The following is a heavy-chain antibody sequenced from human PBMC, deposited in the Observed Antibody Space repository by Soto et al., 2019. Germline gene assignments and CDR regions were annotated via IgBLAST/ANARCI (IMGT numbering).Heavy chain of an antibody. CDR3: ARAIPGGYVYTALDY. V-gene: IGHV1-18*01. Sequence: QVKLVQSGDEVKKPGASVKVSCKSSGYTFTNYGISWVRQAPGQGLEWLGWINAYNGTTNYAQKLQGRVTMTTGTSTSTAYMEWKNLKSDDTAVYYCARAIPGGYVYTALDYWGQGTLVTVSS. CDR2: INAYNGTT. CDR1: GYTFTNYG. J-gene: IGHJ4*02. D-gene: IGHD5-18*01.